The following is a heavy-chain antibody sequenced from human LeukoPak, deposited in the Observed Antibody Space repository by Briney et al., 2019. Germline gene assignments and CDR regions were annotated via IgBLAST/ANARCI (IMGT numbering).Heavy chain of an antibody. J-gene: IGHJ6*02. V-gene: IGHV3-48*03. CDR2: ISSSGSTI. CDR1: GFTFCSYE. D-gene: IGHD3-22*01. Sequence: GGSLRLSCAASGFTFCSYEMNWVRQAPGKGLEWVSYISSSGSTIYYADSVKGRFTISRDNAKNSLYLQMNSLRAEDTAVYYCARGSYYDSSGYYGDYYGMDVWGQGTTVTVSS. CDR3: ARGSYYDSSGYYGDYYGMDV.